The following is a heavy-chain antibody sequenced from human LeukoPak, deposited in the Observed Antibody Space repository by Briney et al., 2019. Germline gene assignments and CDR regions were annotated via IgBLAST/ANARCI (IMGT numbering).Heavy chain of an antibody. Sequence: ASVKVSCKASGYTFTGYYMHWVRQAPGQGLEWMGRINPNRGGTNYAQKFQGRVTMTTDASISTAYMELSTLRSDDTAVYYCARGSPRYYYDSSGYYGPPVWGQGTLVTVSS. CDR2: INPNRGGT. CDR3: ARGSPRYYYDSSGYYGPPV. CDR1: GYTFTGYY. J-gene: IGHJ4*02. V-gene: IGHV1-2*06. D-gene: IGHD3-22*01.